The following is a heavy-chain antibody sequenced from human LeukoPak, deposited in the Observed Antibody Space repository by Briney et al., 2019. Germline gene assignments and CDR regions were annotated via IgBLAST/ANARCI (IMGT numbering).Heavy chain of an antibody. Sequence: GGSLRLSCAASGFPVSSNYMSWVRQAPGEGLEWVSVIHSGGSTYYADSVKGRFTISRDISKNTVSLQMNSLRGEDTAVYYCARGGGSGSYYNGKFDYWGQGTLATVSS. J-gene: IGHJ4*02. V-gene: IGHV3-53*01. CDR3: ARGGGSGSYYNGKFDY. CDR2: IHSGGST. CDR1: GFPVSSNY. D-gene: IGHD3-10*01.